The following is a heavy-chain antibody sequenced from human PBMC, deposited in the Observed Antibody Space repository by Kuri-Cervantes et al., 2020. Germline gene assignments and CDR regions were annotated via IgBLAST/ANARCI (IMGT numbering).Heavy chain of an antibody. CDR2: IYYSGST. D-gene: IGHD1-26*01. CDR1: GYSISSGYY. CDR3: ARGEVGATEWFDP. J-gene: IGHJ5*02. Sequence: GSLRLSCTVSGYSISSGYYWGWIRQHPGKGLEWIGYIYYSGSTYYNPSLKSRVTISVDTSKNQFSLKLSSVTAADTAVYYCARGEVGATEWFDPWGQGTLVTVSS. V-gene: IGHV4-38-2*02.